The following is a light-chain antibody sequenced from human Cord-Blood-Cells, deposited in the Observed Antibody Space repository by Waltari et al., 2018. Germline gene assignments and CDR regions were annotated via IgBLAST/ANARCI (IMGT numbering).Light chain of an antibody. CDR1: KLGDKY. J-gene: IGLJ2*01. Sequence: SYELTQSPSVSVSPGQTASITCSGDKLGDKYACWYQQKPGQSPVLVIYQDSKRPSGIPERFSGSNSGNTATLSISGTQAMDEADYYCQAWDSSTEEVVFGGGTKLTVL. CDR3: QAWDSSTEEVV. CDR2: QDS. V-gene: IGLV3-1*01.